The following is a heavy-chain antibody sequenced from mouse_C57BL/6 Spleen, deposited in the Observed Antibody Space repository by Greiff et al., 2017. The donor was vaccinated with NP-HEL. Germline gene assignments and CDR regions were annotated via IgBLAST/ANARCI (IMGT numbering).Heavy chain of an antibody. D-gene: IGHD2-5*01. CDR2: IHPNSGST. CDR3: ARRGSKGYAMDY. V-gene: IGHV1-64*01. Sequence: VKLQQSGAELVKPGASVKLSCKASGYTFTSYWMHWVKQRPGQGLEWIGMIHPNSGSTNYNEKFKSKATLTVDKSSSTAYMQLSSLTSEDSAVYYCARRGSKGYAMDYWGQGTSVTVSS. J-gene: IGHJ4*01. CDR1: GYTFTSYW.